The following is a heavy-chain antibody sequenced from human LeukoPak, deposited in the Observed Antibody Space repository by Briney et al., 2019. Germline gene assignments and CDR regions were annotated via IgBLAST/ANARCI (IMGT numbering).Heavy chain of an antibody. D-gene: IGHD5-12*01. CDR2: ISYDGSNK. CDR3: ASGYSGYDWHY. Sequence: QPGRSLRLSCAASGFTFSSYAVHWVRQAPGKGLEWVAVISYDGSNKYCADSVKGRFTISRDNSKNTLYLQMNSLRAEDTAVYYCASGYSGYDWHYWGQGTLVTVSS. V-gene: IGHV3-30*01. J-gene: IGHJ4*02. CDR1: GFTFSSYA.